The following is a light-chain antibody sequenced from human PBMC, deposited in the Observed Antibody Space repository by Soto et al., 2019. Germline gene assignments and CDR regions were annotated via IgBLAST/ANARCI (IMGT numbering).Light chain of an antibody. CDR3: QQYKSYPYT. Sequence: DIQMTQSPSTLSASVGDRVTITCRASQSISIWLAWYQQKPGKAPKLLIYKASSLESGVPSRFSGSGSGTEFTLTISSLQPDDFATYYCQQYKSYPYTFGQGTNLEIK. V-gene: IGKV1-5*03. CDR2: KAS. J-gene: IGKJ2*01. CDR1: QSISIW.